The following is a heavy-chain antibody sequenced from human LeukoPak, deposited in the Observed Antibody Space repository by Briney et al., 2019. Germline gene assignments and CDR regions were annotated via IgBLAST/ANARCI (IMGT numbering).Heavy chain of an antibody. J-gene: IGHJ4*02. Sequence: GGSLRLSCTASGFTFGDYAISWVRQAPGKGLEWVGLIRSKAYGGTTEYAASVKGRFTISRDDSKSIAYLQMNSLKTEDTAVYYCTRIGYCSGGSCYLFDYWGQGTLVTVSS. D-gene: IGHD2-15*01. CDR2: IRSKAYGGTT. V-gene: IGHV3-49*04. CDR3: TRIGYCSGGSCYLFDY. CDR1: GFTFGDYA.